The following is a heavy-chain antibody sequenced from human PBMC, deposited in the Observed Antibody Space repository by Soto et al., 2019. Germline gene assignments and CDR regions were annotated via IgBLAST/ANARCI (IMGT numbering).Heavy chain of an antibody. CDR1: GGSFSGYY. CDR3: ARGRRGGSYPKLSSGGVAFDI. CDR2: INHSGST. Sequence: SETLSLTCAVYGGSFSGYYWSWIRQPPGKGLEWIGEINHSGSTNYNPSLKSRVTISVDTSKNQFSLKLGSVTAADTAVYYCARGRRGGSYPKLSSGGVAFDIWGQGTMVTVSS. J-gene: IGHJ3*02. V-gene: IGHV4-34*01. D-gene: IGHD3-10*02.